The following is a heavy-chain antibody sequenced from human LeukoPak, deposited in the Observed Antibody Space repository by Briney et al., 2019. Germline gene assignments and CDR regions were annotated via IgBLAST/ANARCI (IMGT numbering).Heavy chain of an antibody. CDR1: GYTFSSFS. CDR2: ITPNTGDT. CDR3: ARSRNYYRVYFDN. J-gene: IGHJ4*02. V-gene: IGHV1-46*01. Sequence: ASVKVCCKASGYTFSSFSLHWVRQAPGQGVEWMGIITPNTGDTTYAPKFQDRLIMTRDRSTSTVYMELHSLRSEDTAVYYCARSRNYYRVYFDNWGQGTLVPVSS. D-gene: IGHD3-10*01.